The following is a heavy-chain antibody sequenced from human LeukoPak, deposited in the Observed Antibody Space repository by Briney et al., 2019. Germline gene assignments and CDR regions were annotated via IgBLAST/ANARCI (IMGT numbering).Heavy chain of an antibody. Sequence: SVKVSCKASGYTFSGYYMHWVRQAPGQGLEWMGGIIPIFGTANYAQKFQGRVTITADKSTSTAYMELSSLRSEDTAVYYCARDGQDYYYYYMDVWGKGTTVTVSS. CDR1: GYTFSGYY. V-gene: IGHV1-69*06. J-gene: IGHJ6*03. D-gene: IGHD3/OR15-3a*01. CDR3: ARDGQDYYYYYMDV. CDR2: IIPIFGTA.